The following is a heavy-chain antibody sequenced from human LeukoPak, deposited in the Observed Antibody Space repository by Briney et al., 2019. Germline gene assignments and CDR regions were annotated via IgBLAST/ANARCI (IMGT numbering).Heavy chain of an antibody. Sequence: GGSLRLSCAASGFTFRAFAVTWVRQAPGKGLDWVSTITDDGYNTYSADSVKGRITFSRDNSKNTLSLQLRSLRAEDTAVYYCAKDLSYTSGASDHWGQGTLVTVSS. CDR2: ITDDGYNT. D-gene: IGHD6-19*01. CDR3: AKDLSYTSGASDH. J-gene: IGHJ4*02. CDR1: GFTFRAFA. V-gene: IGHV3-23*01.